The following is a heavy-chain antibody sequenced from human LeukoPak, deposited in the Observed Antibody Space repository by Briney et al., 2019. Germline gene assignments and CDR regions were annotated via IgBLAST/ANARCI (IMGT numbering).Heavy chain of an antibody. D-gene: IGHD6-13*01. Sequence: GESLKISCKGSGYSFTSYWIGWVRQLPGKGLEWMGIIYPGDSDTRYSPSFQGQVTISADKSISTAYLQWSSLKASDTAMYYCARHPIRRSIAAAGAAIDYWGQGTLVTVSS. V-gene: IGHV5-51*01. J-gene: IGHJ4*02. CDR3: ARHPIRRSIAAAGAAIDY. CDR2: IYPGDSDT. CDR1: GYSFTSYW.